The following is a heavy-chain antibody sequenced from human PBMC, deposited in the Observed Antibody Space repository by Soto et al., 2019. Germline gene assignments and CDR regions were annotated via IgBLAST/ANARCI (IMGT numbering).Heavy chain of an antibody. J-gene: IGHJ4*02. CDR2: ISGSGGST. D-gene: IGHD6-19*01. CDR3: AKDSSGWYRATYDY. Sequence: PGGSLRLSCAASGFTFSSYAMSWVRQAPGKGLEWVSAISGSGGSTYYADSVKGRFTISRDNSKNTLYLQMNSLRAEDTAVYYCAKDSSGWYRATYDYWGQGTLVTVSS. CDR1: GFTFSSYA. V-gene: IGHV3-23*01.